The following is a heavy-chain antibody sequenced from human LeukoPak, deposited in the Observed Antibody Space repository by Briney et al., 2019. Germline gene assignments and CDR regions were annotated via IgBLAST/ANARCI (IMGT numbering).Heavy chain of an antibody. J-gene: IGHJ6*02. CDR3: AKESRVTTHFYFGMDV. D-gene: IGHD4-4*01. Sequence: PGGSLRLSCAASGFTFSSYSMNWVRQAPGKGLEWVAVISYDGSNKYYADSVKGRFTISRDNSKNTLYMQMNSLRLEDTAVYYCAKESRVTTHFYFGMDVWGQGTTVIVSS. CDR1: GFTFSSYS. CDR2: ISYDGSNK. V-gene: IGHV3-30*18.